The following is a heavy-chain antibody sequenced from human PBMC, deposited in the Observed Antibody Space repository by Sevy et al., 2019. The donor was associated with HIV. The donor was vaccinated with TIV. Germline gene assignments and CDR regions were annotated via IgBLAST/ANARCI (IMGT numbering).Heavy chain of an antibody. Sequence: GGSLRLSCAASGFTLSDYYMSWIRQAPGMGLQWISYISGSGDSIYYADSVKGRFTISRDNAKNSLYLQMNSLRAEDTALYYCARDCNSASCLWGLDVWGQWTTVTVSS. CDR2: ISGSGDSI. D-gene: IGHD2-2*01. CDR1: GFTLSDYY. J-gene: IGHJ6*02. V-gene: IGHV3-11*01. CDR3: ARDCNSASCLWGLDV.